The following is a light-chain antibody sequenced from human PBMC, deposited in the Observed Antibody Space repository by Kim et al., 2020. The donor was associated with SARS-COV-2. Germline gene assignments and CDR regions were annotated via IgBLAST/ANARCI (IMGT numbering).Light chain of an antibody. J-gene: IGLJ2*01. Sequence: SYELTQPPSVSVSPGQTASISCSGNKLGNKYACWYQQKPGQSPVLVIYQDNRRGSGIPERFSGSNSGNTATPTISGTQTMDEADYYCLTWDSHTAIYGGGTQLTVL. CDR1: KLGNKY. CDR3: LTWDSHTAI. V-gene: IGLV3-1*01. CDR2: QDN.